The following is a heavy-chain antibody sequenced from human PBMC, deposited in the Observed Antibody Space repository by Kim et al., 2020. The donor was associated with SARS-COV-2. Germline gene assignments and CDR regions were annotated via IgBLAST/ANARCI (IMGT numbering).Heavy chain of an antibody. CDR3: ARDRGGSGNYLDF. Sequence: SYADPVKGRFTISRDDSKYTLYLQMNNLRAEDTALYYCARDRGGSGNYLDFWGQGTQVTLSS. V-gene: IGHV3-66*03. D-gene: IGHD3-10*01. J-gene: IGHJ4*02.